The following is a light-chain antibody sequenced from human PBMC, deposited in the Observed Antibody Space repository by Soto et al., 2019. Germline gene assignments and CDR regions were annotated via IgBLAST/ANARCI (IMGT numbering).Light chain of an antibody. CDR2: AAS. CDR3: QPSYSTRWT. V-gene: IGKV1-39*01. J-gene: IGKJ1*01. CDR1: QSISSY. Sequence: DIQMTQSPSSLSASVGDRVTITCRASQSISSYLNWYQQKPGKAPKLLIYAASSLQSGVPSRFSGSGSGTDFTLTISSLQPEDFATYYCQPSYSTRWTFGQGPKVDIK.